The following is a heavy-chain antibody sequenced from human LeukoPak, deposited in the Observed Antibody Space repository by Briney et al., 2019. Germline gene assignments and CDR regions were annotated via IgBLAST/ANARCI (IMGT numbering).Heavy chain of an antibody. CDR1: GGSISSSSYY. J-gene: IGHJ5*02. Sequence: SETLSLTCTVSGGSISSSSYYWGWIRQPPGKGLEWIGSIYYSGSTYYNPSLKSRVTISVDTSKNQFSLKLSSVTAADTAVYYCARDFGDRWFDPWGQGTLVTVSS. V-gene: IGHV4-39*07. D-gene: IGHD3-3*01. CDR2: IYYSGST. CDR3: ARDFGDRWFDP.